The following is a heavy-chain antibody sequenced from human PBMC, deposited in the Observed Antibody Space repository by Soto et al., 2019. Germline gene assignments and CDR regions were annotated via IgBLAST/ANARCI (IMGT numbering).Heavy chain of an antibody. Sequence: GGLMRLRYAGSGFTIGSYAMTRVRQAPGKGLEWVSTLSDSGGHTYYADSVKGRFTISRDNPKNTLYLQMNSLRAEDTAVYYCAKDSQSVSVSAARVYGMDVWGQGTTVTVS. CDR3: AKDSQSVSVSAARVYGMDV. D-gene: IGHD2-2*01. V-gene: IGHV3-23*01. CDR2: LSDSGGHT. CDR1: GFTIGSYA. J-gene: IGHJ6*02.